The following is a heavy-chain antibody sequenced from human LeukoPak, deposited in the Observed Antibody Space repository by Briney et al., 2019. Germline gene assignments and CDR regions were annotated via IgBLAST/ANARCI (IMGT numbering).Heavy chain of an antibody. Sequence: GGSLRLSCAASGFTFSNYVMSWVRWAPGKGLEWVSLISGDGVSTFYADSVKGRFSISRDNSKNSLYLEMNSLRTEDAAMYYCAKESGKFDYWGQGTLVAVSS. V-gene: IGHV3-43*02. CDR2: ISGDGVST. CDR3: AKESGKFDY. J-gene: IGHJ4*02. CDR1: GFTFSNYV.